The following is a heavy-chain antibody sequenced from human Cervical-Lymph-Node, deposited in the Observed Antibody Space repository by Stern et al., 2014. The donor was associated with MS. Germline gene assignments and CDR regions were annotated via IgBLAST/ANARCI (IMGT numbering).Heavy chain of an antibody. Sequence: QVQLVQSGAEVKKPGASVKVSCKASGYTFTSYGISWVRQAPGQGLEWKGWISPYMCNTNYPQKLQGIVTMTTVSPTSTAYMDLMSLRSDDTAVYYCARGLLGSENAFDIWGQGTMVTVFS. CDR1: GYTFTSYG. CDR3: ARGLLGSENAFDI. J-gene: IGHJ3*02. V-gene: IGHV1-18*01. D-gene: IGHD2-15*01. CDR2: ISPYMCNT.